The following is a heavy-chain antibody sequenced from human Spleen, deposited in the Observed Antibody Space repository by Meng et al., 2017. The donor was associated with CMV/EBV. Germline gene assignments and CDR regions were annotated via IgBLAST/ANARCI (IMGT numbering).Heavy chain of an antibody. CDR2: IRYDGSNK. CDR3: VREDYGDYFFDT. CDR1: GFIFSSYG. J-gene: IGHJ4*02. V-gene: IGHV3-30*02. D-gene: IGHD4-17*01. Sequence: GGSLRLSCAASGFIFSSYGMHWVRQAPGKGLEWVAFIRYDGSNKYYADSVKGRFIISRDTPKNSVYLQMNSLRAEDTAVYYCVREDYGDYFFDTWGQGTLVTVSS.